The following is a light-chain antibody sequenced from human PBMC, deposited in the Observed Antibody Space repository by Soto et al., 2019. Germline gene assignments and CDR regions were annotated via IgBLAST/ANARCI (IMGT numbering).Light chain of an antibody. CDR1: SSDVGAYKY. CDR2: DVT. CDR3: GSYIGNDILV. V-gene: IGLV2-8*01. Sequence: QSVLTQPPSASGSPGQSVTISCTGTSSDVGAYKYVSWYQQYPGKAPKLMIYDVTKRPSGVPNRFSGSKSGNTASLTVSGLQAEDEADYYCGSYIGNDILVFGGGTKLTVL. J-gene: IGLJ2*01.